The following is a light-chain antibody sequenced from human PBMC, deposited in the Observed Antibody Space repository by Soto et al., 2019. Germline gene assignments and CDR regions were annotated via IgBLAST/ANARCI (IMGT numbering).Light chain of an antibody. J-gene: IGKJ5*01. CDR2: DAS. CDR3: QQSYSTLIT. Sequence: EIVLTQSPATLSLSPGERATLSCRASQSVSSYLAWYQQKPGQAPRLLIYDASNRATGIPARFSGSGSGTDFTLTISSLEPEDFAVYYCQQSYSTLITFGQGTRPEIK. V-gene: IGKV3-11*01. CDR1: QSVSSY.